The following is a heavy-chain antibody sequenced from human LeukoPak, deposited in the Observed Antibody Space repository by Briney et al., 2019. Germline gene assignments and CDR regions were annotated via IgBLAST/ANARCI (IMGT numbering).Heavy chain of an antibody. J-gene: IGHJ5*02. CDR2: IIPILGIA. V-gene: IGHV1-69*04. D-gene: IGHD5-24*01. CDR1: GGTFSNYA. CDR3: ARGKQEMATIPYNWFDP. Sequence: SVKVSCKASGGTFSNYAISWVRQAPGQGLEWMGRIIPILGIANYAQKFQGKVTITADKSTSTAYMELSSLRSEDTAVYYRARGKQEMATIPYNWFDPWGQGTLVTVSS.